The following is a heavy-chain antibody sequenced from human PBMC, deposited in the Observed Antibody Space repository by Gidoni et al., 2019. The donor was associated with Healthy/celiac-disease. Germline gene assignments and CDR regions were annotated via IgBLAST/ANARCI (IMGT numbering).Heavy chain of an antibody. CDR1: GFTFGDYA. D-gene: IGHD3-22*01. V-gene: IGHV3-49*05. J-gene: IGHJ4*02. CDR3: TRDESYYYDSSGYYPCFDY. CDR2: IRSKAYGGTT. Sequence: EVQLVESGGGLVKPGRSLRLTCTASGFTFGDYAMSWFRQAPGKGLEWVGFIRSKAYGGTTEYAASVKGRCTISRDDSKSIADLQMNSLKTEDTAVYYCTRDESYYYDSSGYYPCFDYWGQGTLVTVSS.